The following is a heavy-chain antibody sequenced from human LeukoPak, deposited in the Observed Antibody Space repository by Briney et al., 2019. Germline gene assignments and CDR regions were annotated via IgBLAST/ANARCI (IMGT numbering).Heavy chain of an antibody. V-gene: IGHV4-59*01. J-gene: IGHJ6*02. CDR2: IYYSGTT. CDR1: GGXMSSYY. D-gene: IGHD2-15*01. Sequence: SETLSLTCTVSGGXMSSYYWSWIRQPPGKGPEWIGYIYYSGTTSYNPSLKGRVTISMDTSNNHFSLKLRSVTAGDTAVYYCARGWPDYYSMDIWGPGTTVTVSS. CDR3: ARGWPDYYSMDI.